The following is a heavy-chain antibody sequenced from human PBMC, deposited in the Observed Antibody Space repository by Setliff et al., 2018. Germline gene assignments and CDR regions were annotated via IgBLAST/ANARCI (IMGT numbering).Heavy chain of an antibody. CDR1: GYSFSSYW. D-gene: IGHD6-19*01. J-gene: IGHJ3*02. Sequence: PGESLKISCKGSGYSFSSYWTGWVRQMPGKGLEWMGIVYPDGSDFRYSPSFQGQVTISVDKSINTAYLQWSSLKASDTAMYYRARGIGSGWEKDAFDIWGQGTMVTVSS. V-gene: IGHV5-51*01. CDR3: ARGIGSGWEKDAFDI. CDR2: VYPDGSDF.